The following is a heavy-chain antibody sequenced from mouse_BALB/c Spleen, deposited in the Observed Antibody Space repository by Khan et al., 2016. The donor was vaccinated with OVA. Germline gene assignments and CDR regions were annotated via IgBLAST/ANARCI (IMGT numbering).Heavy chain of an antibody. CDR3: ARGGFAY. V-gene: IGHV5-15*02. Sequence: EVELVESGGGLVQPGGSRKLSCAASGFTFIDYGMALVRQTPGKGPEWIAFISSVAYSIYYADTVTGRFPISRENAKNTLYLEMSSLGSDDAAMYYCARGGFAYWGQGTLVTVSA. CDR1: GFTFIDYG. J-gene: IGHJ3*01. CDR2: ISSVAYSI.